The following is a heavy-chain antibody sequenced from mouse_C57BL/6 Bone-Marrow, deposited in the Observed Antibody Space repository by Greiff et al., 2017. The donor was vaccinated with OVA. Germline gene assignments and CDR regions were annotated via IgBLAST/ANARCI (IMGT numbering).Heavy chain of an antibody. CDR1: GYAFSSSW. CDR3: ARCRAQATPYAMDY. V-gene: IGHV1-82*01. J-gene: IGHJ4*01. Sequence: VQLQESGPELVKPGASVKISCKASGYAFSSSWLNWVKQRPGKGLEWIGRIYPGDGDTNYNGQFKGKATLTADKSSSTAYMQLSSLTSEDSAVYFCARCRAQATPYAMDYWGQGTSVTVSS. D-gene: IGHD3-2*02. CDR2: IYPGDGDT.